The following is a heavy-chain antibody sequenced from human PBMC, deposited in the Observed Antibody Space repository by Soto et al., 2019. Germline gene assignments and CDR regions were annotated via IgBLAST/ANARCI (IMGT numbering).Heavy chain of an antibody. J-gene: IGHJ5*02. Sequence: ASVKVSCKASGYTFTSYGISWVRQAPGQGLEWMGWISAYNGNTNYAQKLQGRVTMTTDTSTSTAYMELRSLRSDDTAVYYCARVIGNWNYQSLNWFDTWGQGTPVTVSS. V-gene: IGHV1-18*01. CDR2: ISAYNGNT. D-gene: IGHD1-7*01. CDR3: ARVIGNWNYQSLNWFDT. CDR1: GYTFTSYG.